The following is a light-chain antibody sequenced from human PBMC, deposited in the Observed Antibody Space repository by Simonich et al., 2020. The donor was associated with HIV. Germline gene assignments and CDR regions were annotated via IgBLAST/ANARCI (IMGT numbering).Light chain of an antibody. V-gene: IGLV2-14*01. CDR3: SSYTSSIDVV. CDR1: SSDVGGYNY. CDR2: DVS. Sequence: QSALTQPVSVSGSPGQSITISCTGTSSDVGGYNYVSWYQQHPGKAPKLIIFDVSKRPSGVPDRFSGSKSGNTASLTISGLQTEDESDYYCSSYTSSIDVVFGGGTKLTVL. J-gene: IGLJ2*01.